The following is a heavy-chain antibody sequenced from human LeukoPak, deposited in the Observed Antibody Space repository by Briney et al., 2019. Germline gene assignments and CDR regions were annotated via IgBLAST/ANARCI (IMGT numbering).Heavy chain of an antibody. D-gene: IGHD2-15*01. V-gene: IGHV3-7*01. J-gene: IGHJ4*02. CDR2: IKQDGTEK. CDR3: TRDTGCLGGTCYSFYDY. Sequence: PGGSLRLSCAASGFTFSNYWMTWVRQPPGEGLEWVANIKQDGTEKYYVDSVKGRFTISGDNAENSLYLQMNSLRAEDTAVYYCTRDTGCLGGTCYSFYDYWGQGTLVTVSS. CDR1: GFTFSNYW.